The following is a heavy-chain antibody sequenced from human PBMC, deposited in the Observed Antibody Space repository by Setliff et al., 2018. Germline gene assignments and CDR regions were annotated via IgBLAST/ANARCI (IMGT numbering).Heavy chain of an antibody. D-gene: IGHD6-19*01. CDR3: ARGRAGHSGH. CDR2: IYHGGDT. CDR1: GGSINSGVYY. V-gene: IGHV4-39*01. Sequence: SETLSLTCTVSGGSINSGVYYWGWIRQPPGKGLEWIGRIYHGGDTYYNASLKSRLTISVDTSKNQFSLKLRSVTAADTAVYCARGRAGHSGHWGQGTLVTVSS. J-gene: IGHJ4*02.